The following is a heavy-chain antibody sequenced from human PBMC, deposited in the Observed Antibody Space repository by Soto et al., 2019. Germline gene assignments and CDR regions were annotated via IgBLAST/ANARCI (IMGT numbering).Heavy chain of an antibody. CDR1: GASISSGNYY. CDR3: ARVDHRGYFAILTDY. D-gene: IGHD3-9*01. V-gene: IGHV4-31*03. J-gene: IGHJ4*02. CDR2: IYDSVNT. Sequence: PSETLSLTCTVSGASISSGNYYWSWIRQHPGKGLEWIGHIYDSVNTYYSPSLRSRVTISADMSKNQFSLNLRSVTAADTAVYYCARVDHRGYFAILTDYWGQGTLVTVSS.